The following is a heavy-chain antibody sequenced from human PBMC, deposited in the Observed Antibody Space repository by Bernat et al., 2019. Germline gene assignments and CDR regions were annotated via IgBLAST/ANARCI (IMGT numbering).Heavy chain of an antibody. V-gene: IGHV3-66*01. Sequence: EVQLVESGGGLVQPGGSLRLSCAASGFTVSSNYMSWVRQAPGKGLEWVSVIYSGGTTYYADSVKGRFTISRDTSKNTLYLQMNSLRAEDTAVYYCARGGWVSSNSLSNDAFDIWGQGTMVTVSS. J-gene: IGHJ3*02. CDR2: IYSGGTT. CDR3: ARGGWVSSNSLSNDAFDI. D-gene: IGHD6-13*01. CDR1: GFTVSSNY.